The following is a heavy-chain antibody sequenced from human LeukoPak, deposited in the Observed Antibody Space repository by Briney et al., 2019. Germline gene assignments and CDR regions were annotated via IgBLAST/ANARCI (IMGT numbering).Heavy chain of an antibody. Sequence: GASLQISCKGSGSSFSSYWIGWVRQLPGKGLEWMGIIYPGDSDTRYSPSFHGQVTISADKSISTAYLQWSSLKASDTAMYYCARHPMITFGGVAFDYWGQGTLVTVSS. D-gene: IGHD3-16*01. CDR1: GSSFSSYW. CDR3: ARHPMITFGGVAFDY. CDR2: IYPGDSDT. J-gene: IGHJ4*02. V-gene: IGHV5-51*01.